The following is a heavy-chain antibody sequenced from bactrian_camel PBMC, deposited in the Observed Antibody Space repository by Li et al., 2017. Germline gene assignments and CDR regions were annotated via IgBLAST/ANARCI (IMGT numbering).Heavy chain of an antibody. CDR2: LYIGGGLT. V-gene: IGHV3S54*01. Sequence: QVQLVESGGGSVQAGGSLRLSCAASGDTYAMNCLAWWRQRPGKQREGVAVLYIGGGLTDYDDSVRGRFTVSQDKSKNTVFLQMDSLKPEGTAMYY. CDR1: GDTYAMNC.